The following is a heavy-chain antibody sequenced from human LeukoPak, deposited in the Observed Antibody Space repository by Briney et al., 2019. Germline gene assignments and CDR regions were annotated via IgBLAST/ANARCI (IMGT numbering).Heavy chain of an antibody. CDR2: INSDGRST. D-gene: IGHD4-23*01. Sequence: GGSLRLSCAASGFTFGSYWMHWVRQVPGKGLVWVSRINSDGRSTTYADSVKGRFTISRDNAKNTLYLQMNSLRAEDTAVYYCARVGYGGRQIDYWGQGTLVTVSS. CDR3: ARVGYGGRQIDY. V-gene: IGHV3-74*01. J-gene: IGHJ4*02. CDR1: GFTFGSYW.